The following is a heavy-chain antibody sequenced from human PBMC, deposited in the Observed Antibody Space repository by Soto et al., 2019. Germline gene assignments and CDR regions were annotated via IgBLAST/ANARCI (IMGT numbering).Heavy chain of an antibody. D-gene: IGHD6-13*01. CDR2: IYHSGST. CDR3: ARLSVWAGIAAAGITLLDYYGMDV. Sequence: QVQLQESGPGLVKPSGTLSLTCAVSGGSISSSNWWSWVRQPPGKGLEWIGEIYHSGSTNYNPSLKSRVTISVDKSKNQFSLKLSSVTAADTAVYYCARLSVWAGIAAAGITLLDYYGMDVWGQGTTVTVSS. V-gene: IGHV4-4*02. CDR1: GGSISSSNW. J-gene: IGHJ6*02.